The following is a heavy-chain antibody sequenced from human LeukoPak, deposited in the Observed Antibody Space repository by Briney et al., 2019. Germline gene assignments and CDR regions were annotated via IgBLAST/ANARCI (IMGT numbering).Heavy chain of an antibody. D-gene: IGHD3-10*01. V-gene: IGHV1-46*01. CDR2: INPSGGST. CDR1: GYTFTSYY. Sequence: GASVKVSCQASGYTFTSYYMHWVRQAPGQGLEWMGIINPSGGSTSYAQKLQGRVTMTRATSTITVYMELSSLRSEDTAVYYCARYGSGSYYYFDYWGQGALVTVSS. CDR3: ARYGSGSYYYFDY. J-gene: IGHJ4*02.